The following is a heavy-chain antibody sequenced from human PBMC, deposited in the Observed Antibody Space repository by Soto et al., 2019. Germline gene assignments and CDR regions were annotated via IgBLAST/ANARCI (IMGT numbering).Heavy chain of an antibody. CDR2: IYYSGST. J-gene: IGHJ4*02. CDR1: GGSISSGGYY. D-gene: IGHD3-16*02. CDR3: ASTVITFGGVIVITSYYLDY. V-gene: IGHV4-31*03. Sequence: SETLSLTCTVSGGSISSGGYYWSWIRQHPGKGLEWIGYIYYSGSTYYNPSLKSRVTISVDTSKNQSSLKLSSVTAADTAVYYCASTVITFGGVIVITSYYLDYWGQGTLVTVSS.